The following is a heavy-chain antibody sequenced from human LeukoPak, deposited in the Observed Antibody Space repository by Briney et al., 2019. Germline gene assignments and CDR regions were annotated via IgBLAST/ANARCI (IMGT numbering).Heavy chain of an antibody. CDR2: INAGNGNT. CDR3: ARALRSYGLFDY. J-gene: IGHJ4*02. Sequence: ASVKVSCKASGYTFTSYAMHWVRQAPGQRLEWMGWINAGNGNTKYSQKFKGRVTITRDTSASTAYMELSSLRSEDTAVYYCARALRSYGLFDYWGQGTLVTVSS. CDR1: GYTFTSYA. V-gene: IGHV1-3*01. D-gene: IGHD3-16*02.